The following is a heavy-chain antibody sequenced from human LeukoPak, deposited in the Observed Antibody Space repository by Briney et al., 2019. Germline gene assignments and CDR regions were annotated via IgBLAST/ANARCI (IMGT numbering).Heavy chain of an antibody. D-gene: IGHD2-15*01. V-gene: IGHV5-51*01. J-gene: IGHJ5*02. CDR3: ARSQGYCSGGSCLQGDWFDP. CDR2: IYPGDSDT. CDR1: GYSFTNYW. Sequence: GESLKISCKGFGYSFTNYWIGWVRQMPGKGLDWMGIIYPGDSDTRYSPSFQGQVTISADKSIRTAYLQWGSLKASDTAMYYCARSQGYCSGGSCLQGDWFDPWGQGTLVTVSS.